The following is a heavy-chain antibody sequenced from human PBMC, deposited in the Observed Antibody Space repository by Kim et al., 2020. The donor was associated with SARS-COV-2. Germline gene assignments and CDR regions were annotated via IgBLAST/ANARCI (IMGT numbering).Heavy chain of an antibody. CDR3: ARGGMTAAWDY. Sequence: SETLSLTCTVSGGSISGNYWSWVRQPPGKELEFIGYIHNTGRTTYSPSLESRVTMSVDTSKNQFSLKLSSVTAADTAVYYCARGGMTAAWDYWGQGTLVTLSS. CDR2: IHNTGRT. V-gene: IGHV4-59*13. D-gene: IGHD6-13*01. J-gene: IGHJ4*02. CDR1: GGSISGNY.